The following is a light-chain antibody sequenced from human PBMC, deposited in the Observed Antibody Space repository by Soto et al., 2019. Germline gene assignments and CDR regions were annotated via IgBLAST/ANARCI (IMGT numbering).Light chain of an antibody. V-gene: IGKV3-11*01. CDR1: QSVGDY. CDR3: QQRSKLPRT. J-gene: IGKJ4*01. Sequence: IILSQSPATLSLSPGERATLSCRASQSVGDYLAWYQQKPGQAPRLLMYDVAKRATGTPARFSGSGSGTDFTLTISSLEPEDFAVDYCQQRSKLPRTFGGVTKVEI. CDR2: DVA.